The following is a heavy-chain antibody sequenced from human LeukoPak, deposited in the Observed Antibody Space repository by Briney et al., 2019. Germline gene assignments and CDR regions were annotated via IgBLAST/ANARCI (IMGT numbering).Heavy chain of an antibody. CDR1: GYTFTSYG. CDR2: ISAYNGNT. D-gene: IGHD3-10*01. CDR3: ARTRIWFGELMCYFDY. J-gene: IGHJ4*02. V-gene: IGHV1-18*01. Sequence: ASVKVSCKASGYTFTSYGISWVRQAPGQGLEWMGWISAYNGNTNYAQKLQGRVTMTTDTSTSTAYMELRSLRSDDTAVYYCARTRIWFGELMCYFDYWGQGTLVTVSS.